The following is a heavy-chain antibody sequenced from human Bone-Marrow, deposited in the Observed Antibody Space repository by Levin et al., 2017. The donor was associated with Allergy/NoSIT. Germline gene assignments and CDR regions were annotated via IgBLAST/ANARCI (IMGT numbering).Heavy chain of an antibody. V-gene: IGHV3-9*01. CDR2: ISWNSGSI. CDR1: GFTFDDYA. Sequence: QAGESLKISCAASGFTFDDYAMHWVRQAPGKGLEWVSGISWNSGSIGYADSVKGRFTISRDNAKNSLYLQMNSLRAEDTALYYCAKGESSGWHDAFDIWGQGTMVTVSS. J-gene: IGHJ3*02. D-gene: IGHD6-19*01. CDR3: AKGESSGWHDAFDI.